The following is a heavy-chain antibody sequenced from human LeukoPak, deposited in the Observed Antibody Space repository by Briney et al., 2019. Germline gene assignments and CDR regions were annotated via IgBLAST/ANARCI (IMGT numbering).Heavy chain of an antibody. J-gene: IGHJ4*02. CDR3: ARGFRSYDSSGYPRVDFDY. CDR1: GGTFSSYA. CDR2: IIPIFGTA. V-gene: IGHV1-69*13. Sequence: SVKVSCKASGGTFSSYAISWVRQAPGQGLEWMGGIIPIFGTANYAQKFQGRVTITADESTNTAYMELSSLRSEDTAVYYCARGFRSYDSSGYPRVDFDYWGQGTLVTVSS. D-gene: IGHD3-22*01.